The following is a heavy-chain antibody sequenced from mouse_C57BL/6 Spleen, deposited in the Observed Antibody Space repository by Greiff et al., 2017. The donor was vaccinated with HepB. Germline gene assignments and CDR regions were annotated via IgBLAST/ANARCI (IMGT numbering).Heavy chain of an antibody. V-gene: IGHV1-15*01. D-gene: IGHD1-1*01. CDR3: TKGIITTVVGYFDY. Sequence: VKLQESGAELVRPGASVTLSCKASGYTFTDYEMHWVKQTPVHGLEWIGAIDPETGGTAYNQKFKGKAILTADKSSSTAYMELRSLTSEDSAVYYCTKGIITTVVGYFDYWGQGTTLTVSS. CDR1: GYTFTDYE. CDR2: IDPETGGT. J-gene: IGHJ2*01.